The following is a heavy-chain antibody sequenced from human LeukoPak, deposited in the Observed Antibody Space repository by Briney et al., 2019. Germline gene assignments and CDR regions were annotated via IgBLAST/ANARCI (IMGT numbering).Heavy chain of an antibody. V-gene: IGHV1-69*06. CDR3: ASGYYDSIPQH. CDR1: GGTFSSYA. J-gene: IGHJ1*01. Sequence: SVKVSCKASGGTFSSYAISWVRQAPGQGLEWMGGITPIFGTANYAQKFQGRVTITADKSTSTAYMELSSLRSEDTAVYYCASGYYDSIPQHWGQGTLVTVSS. CDR2: ITPIFGTA. D-gene: IGHD3-22*01.